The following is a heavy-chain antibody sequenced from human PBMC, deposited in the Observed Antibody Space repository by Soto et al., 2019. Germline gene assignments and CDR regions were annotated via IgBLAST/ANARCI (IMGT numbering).Heavy chain of an antibody. D-gene: IGHD1-1*01. V-gene: IGHV3-7*04. Sequence: EVQLVESGGGLVQPRGSLRLSCAASGFTFSEYWMSWVRQAPGKGLEWVANIKQDEGERYYVASVRGRFTISRDNAKNSLYLQMNSLRVEDTAVYYCARAAHRWNAAAGLDVWGEGTTVTVSS. CDR1: GFTFSEYW. CDR2: IKQDEGER. J-gene: IGHJ6*04. CDR3: ARAAHRWNAAAGLDV.